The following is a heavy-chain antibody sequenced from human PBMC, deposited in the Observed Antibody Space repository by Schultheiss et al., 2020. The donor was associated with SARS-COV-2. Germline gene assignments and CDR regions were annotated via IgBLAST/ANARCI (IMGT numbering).Heavy chain of an antibody. V-gene: IGHV3-30*02. D-gene: IGHD5-12*01. CDR2: IWYDGSNK. CDR1: GFTFSSYS. Sequence: GGSLRLSCAASGFTFSSYSMNWVRQAPGKGLEWVAVIWYDGSNKYYADSVKGRFTISRDNSKNTLYLQMSSLRAEDTAVYYCVKREEDIVATTNYYYYGMDVWGQGTTVTVSS. J-gene: IGHJ6*02. CDR3: VKREEDIVATTNYYYYGMDV.